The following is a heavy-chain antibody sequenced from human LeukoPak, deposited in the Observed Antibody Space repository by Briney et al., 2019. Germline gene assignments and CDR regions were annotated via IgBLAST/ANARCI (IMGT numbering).Heavy chain of an antibody. CDR2: IYSGGST. CDR3: VRGSLASGVVVYYYYYLDV. J-gene: IGHJ6*03. Sequence: PGGSLRLSCAASGFTVSSNYMNWVRQAPGKGLEWVSVIYSGGSTYYADSVKGRFTISRDNAKNSLYLQMNSLRAEDTAVYYCVRGSLASGVVVYYYYYLDVWGKGTTVTVSS. D-gene: IGHD3-3*01. CDR1: GFTVSSNY. V-gene: IGHV3-53*01.